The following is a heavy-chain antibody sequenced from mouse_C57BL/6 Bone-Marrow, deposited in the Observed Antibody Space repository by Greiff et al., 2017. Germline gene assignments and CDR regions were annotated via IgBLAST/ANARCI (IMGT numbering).Heavy chain of an antibody. CDR3: ARRGGPLDY. V-gene: IGHV1-54*01. D-gene: IGHD1-1*02. CDR2: INPGSGGT. Sequence: VQLVESGAELVRPGTSVKVSCKASGYAFTNYLIERVKQRPGQGLEWIGVINPGSGGTNYNEKFKGKATLTADKFSSTAYMQLSSLTSEDTAFYFCARRGGPLDYWGQGTSVTVSS. CDR1: GYAFTNYL. J-gene: IGHJ4*01.